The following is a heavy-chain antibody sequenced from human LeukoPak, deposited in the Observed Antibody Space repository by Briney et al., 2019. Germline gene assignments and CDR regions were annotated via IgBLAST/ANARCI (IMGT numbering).Heavy chain of an antibody. CDR2: IYHSGST. J-gene: IGHJ4*02. D-gene: IGHD4-17*01. CDR1: GGSISSGGYS. V-gene: IGHV4-30-2*01. Sequence: SETLSLTCAVSGGSISSGGYSWSWIRQPPGKGLEWIGYIYHSGSTNYNPSLKSRVTISVDTSKNQFSLKLSSVTAADTAVYYCARGPALATTVTSAQAVDYWGQGTLVTVSS. CDR3: ARGPALATTVTSAQAVDY.